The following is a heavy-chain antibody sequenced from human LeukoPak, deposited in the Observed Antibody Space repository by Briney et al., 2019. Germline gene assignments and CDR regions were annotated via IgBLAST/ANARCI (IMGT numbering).Heavy chain of an antibody. CDR2: ISAYNGNT. CDR1: GYTFLSYG. CDR3: ARDKYYDFWSGYSSSGMDV. Sequence: ASVEVSCKASGYTFLSYGISWVRQAPGQGLEWMGWISAYNGNTNYEQNFQGRVTMTTDTTTSTAYMELRSLRSDDTAVYFCARDKYYDFWSGYSSSGMDVWGQGTTVTVSS. J-gene: IGHJ6*02. D-gene: IGHD3-3*01. V-gene: IGHV1-18*01.